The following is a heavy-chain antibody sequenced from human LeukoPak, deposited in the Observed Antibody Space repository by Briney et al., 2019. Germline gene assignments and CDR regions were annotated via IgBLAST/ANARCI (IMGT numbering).Heavy chain of an antibody. CDR3: ARLTLYGWNWFDP. CDR2: INHSGST. V-gene: IGHV4-39*07. J-gene: IGHJ5*02. D-gene: IGHD1-1*01. Sequence: KPSETLSLTCTVSGGSISSSSYYWGWIRQPPGKGLEWIGEINHSGSTNYNPSLKSRVTISVDTSKNQFSLKLSSVTAADTAVYYCARLTLYGWNWFDPWGQGTLVTVSS. CDR1: GGSISSSSYY.